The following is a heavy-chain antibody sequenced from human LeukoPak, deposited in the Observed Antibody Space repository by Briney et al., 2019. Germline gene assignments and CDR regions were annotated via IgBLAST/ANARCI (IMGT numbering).Heavy chain of an antibody. J-gene: IGHJ4*02. D-gene: IGHD2-21*02. Sequence: ASVKVSCKASGGTFSSYAISWVRQAPGQGLEWMGWINPNSGGTNYAQKFQGRVTMTRDTSISTAYMELSRLRSDDTAVYYCARLEAYCGGDCYPDYWGQGTLVTVSS. CDR2: INPNSGGT. CDR3: ARLEAYCGGDCYPDY. V-gene: IGHV1-2*02. CDR1: GGTFSSYA.